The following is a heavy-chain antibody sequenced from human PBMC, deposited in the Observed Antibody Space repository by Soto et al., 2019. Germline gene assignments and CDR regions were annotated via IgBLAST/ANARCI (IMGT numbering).Heavy chain of an antibody. J-gene: IGHJ4*02. CDR1: GFSFTTYG. CDR2: ISDSGGST. Sequence: EVQLLESGGGLVQPGGSLRLSCAASGFSFTTYGMSWVRQAPGKGLEWVSGISDSGGSTYYADSVKGRFTISRDNSKNTRYLLMNSLRVEDTAVYYCAPRATVLTPFAHWGQGTLVTVSS. D-gene: IGHD4-17*01. CDR3: APRATVLTPFAH. V-gene: IGHV3-23*01.